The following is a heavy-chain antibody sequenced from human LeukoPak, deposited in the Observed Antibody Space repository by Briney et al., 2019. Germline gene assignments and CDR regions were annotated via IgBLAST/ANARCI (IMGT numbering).Heavy chain of an antibody. Sequence: SVKVSCKASGGTFSSYAISWVRQAPGQGLEWMGRTIPILGIANYAQKFQGRVTITADKSTSTAYMELSSLRSEDTAVYYCARSPIAVADLRSLDYWGQGTMVTVSS. CDR3: ARSPIAVADLRSLDY. D-gene: IGHD6-19*01. CDR1: GGTFSSYA. J-gene: IGHJ4*02. V-gene: IGHV1-69*04. CDR2: TIPILGIA.